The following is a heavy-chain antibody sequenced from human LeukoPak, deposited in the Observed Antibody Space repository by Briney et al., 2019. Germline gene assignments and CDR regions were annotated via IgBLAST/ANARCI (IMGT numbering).Heavy chain of an antibody. CDR1: GFTFSSYS. J-gene: IGHJ4*02. D-gene: IGHD1-26*01. Sequence: PGGSLRLSCAASGFTFSSYSMNWVRQAPGKGLEWVSGINWNGGSTGYGDSVKGRFTISRDNAKNSLYLQMNSLRGEDTALYYCARDGGSYSDYWGQGTLVTVSS. CDR3: ARDGGSYSDY. CDR2: INWNGGST. V-gene: IGHV3-20*04.